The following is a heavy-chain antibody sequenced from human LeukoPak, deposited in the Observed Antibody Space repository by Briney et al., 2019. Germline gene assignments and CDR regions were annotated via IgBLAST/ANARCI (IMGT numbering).Heavy chain of an antibody. D-gene: IGHD3-10*01. V-gene: IGHV3-48*03. CDR1: GFTFSSYE. CDR3: ARRNFVSGSLSGDY. Sequence: PGGSLRLSCAASGFTFSSYEMNWVRQAPGKGLEWLSYISSSGSIVYYADSVKGRFTISRDNAKNSLYLQMNSLRAEDTAVYYCARRNFVSGSLSGDYWGQGTLVTVSS. CDR2: ISSSGSIV. J-gene: IGHJ4*02.